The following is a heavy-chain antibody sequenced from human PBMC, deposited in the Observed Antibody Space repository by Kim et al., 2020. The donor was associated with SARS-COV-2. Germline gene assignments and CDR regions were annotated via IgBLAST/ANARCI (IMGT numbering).Heavy chain of an antibody. D-gene: IGHD3-10*01. CDR3: ARGTWGGGGWGYGSGQYNRFDP. CDR1: GDTFTSFH. V-gene: IGHV1-46*03. J-gene: IGHJ5*02. Sequence: ASVKVSCKASGDTFTSFHIQWVRQAPGQGLEWVGIINPSGGSTTYAPKLQGRVTMTRDTSTGTVYMELSSLRSEDTALYYCARGTWGGGGWGYGSGQYNRFDPWGQGTLITVSS. CDR2: INPSGGST.